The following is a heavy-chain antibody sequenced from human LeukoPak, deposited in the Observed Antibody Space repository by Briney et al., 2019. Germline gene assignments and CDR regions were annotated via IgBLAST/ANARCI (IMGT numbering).Heavy chain of an antibody. J-gene: IGHJ4*02. CDR1: GFTFSGST. Sequence: GGSLRLSCASSGFTFSGSTMNWVRQAPGKGLEWVSFISTSSSYIYYADSVRGRFTISRDNAKNSLYLQMNSLRAEDTAVYYCARADYGGNSRYWGQGTLVTVSS. CDR3: ARADYGGNSRY. CDR2: ISTSSSYI. D-gene: IGHD4-23*01. V-gene: IGHV3-21*01.